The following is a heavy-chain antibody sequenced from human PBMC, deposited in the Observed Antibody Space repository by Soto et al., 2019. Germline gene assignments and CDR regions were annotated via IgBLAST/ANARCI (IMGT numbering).Heavy chain of an antibody. J-gene: IGHJ5*01. V-gene: IGHV3-21*01. CDR2: ISSGSNYI. Sequence: EVQLVESGGGLVKPGGSLRLSCAPSGFTFSSYHMNWVRQAPGKGLEWVSSISSGSNYIYYADSVRGRFTISRDNANNSLYRQMNNLRAEDTAVYYRTKRGPRDWFDSWGQGTLVIVSS. CDR3: TKRGPRDWFDS. CDR1: GFTFSSYH.